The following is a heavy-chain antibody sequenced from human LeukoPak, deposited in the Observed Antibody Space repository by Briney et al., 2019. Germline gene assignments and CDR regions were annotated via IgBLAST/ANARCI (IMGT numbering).Heavy chain of an antibody. V-gene: IGHV4-39*01. CDR1: GGSISSSSYY. CDR3: ARGVTMIVVVIHDWYYDL. J-gene: IGHJ2*01. Sequence: SETLSLTCTVSGGSISSSSYYWGWIRQPPGKGLEWIGSIYYTRSTYYNPSLKSRVTISVDTSKNQFSLKLTSVTAADTAVYYCARGVTMIVVVIHDWYYDLWGRGTLVTVSS. CDR2: IYYTRST. D-gene: IGHD3-22*01.